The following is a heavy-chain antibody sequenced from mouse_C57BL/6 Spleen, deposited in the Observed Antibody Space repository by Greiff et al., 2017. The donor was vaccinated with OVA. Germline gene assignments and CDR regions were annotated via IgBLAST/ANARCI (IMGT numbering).Heavy chain of an antibody. Sequence: EVQLQESGPGLVKPSQSLSLTCSVTGYSITSGYYWNWIRQFPGNKLEWMGYISYDGSNNYNPSLKNRISITRDTSKNQFFLKLNSVTTEDTATYYCAREGYYGSSLFDYWGQGTTLTVSS. J-gene: IGHJ2*01. CDR1: GYSITSGYY. D-gene: IGHD1-1*01. CDR3: AREGYYGSSLFDY. CDR2: ISYDGSN. V-gene: IGHV3-6*01.